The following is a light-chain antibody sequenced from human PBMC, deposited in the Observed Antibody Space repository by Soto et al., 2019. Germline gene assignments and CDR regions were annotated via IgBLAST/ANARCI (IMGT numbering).Light chain of an antibody. Sequence: EIVMTQSPDTLSVSPGERATLSCRASQSVSRNLAWYQQKPGQAPRLLIYDASARATGIPARVSGSGSGTEFTLTISSLHSEDIALYYCHQYSDWPYTFGQGTKVDIK. CDR1: QSVSRN. J-gene: IGKJ2*01. CDR2: DAS. V-gene: IGKV3-15*01. CDR3: HQYSDWPYT.